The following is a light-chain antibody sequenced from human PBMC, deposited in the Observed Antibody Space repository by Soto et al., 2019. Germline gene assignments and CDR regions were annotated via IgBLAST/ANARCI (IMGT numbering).Light chain of an antibody. CDR3: LSADSGRTCSYRV. J-gene: IGLJ3*02. CDR1: GLPRKY. CDR2: KDS. V-gene: IGLV3-16*01. Sequence: SYELTQPPSVSVSLGQMARITCSGEGLPRKYAYWYQQKPGQPPVLVIHKDSERPSGIPERFSGSSSGTIATLTITGVQAEDEADYYCLSADSGRTCSYRVFGGGTKLTVL.